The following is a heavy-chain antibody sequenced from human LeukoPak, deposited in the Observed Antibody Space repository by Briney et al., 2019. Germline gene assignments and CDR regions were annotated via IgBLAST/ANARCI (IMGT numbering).Heavy chain of an antibody. V-gene: IGHV3-73*01. CDR1: GFTFSGSA. CDR2: IRSKANSYAT. D-gene: IGHD1-26*01. Sequence: GGSLRLSCAASGFTFSGSAMHWVRQASGKGLEWVGRIRSKANSYATAYAASVKGRFTISRDDSKNTAYLQMNSLRAEDTAVYYCAKDHGVELRGGHYFDYWGQGTLVTVSS. CDR3: AKDHGVELRGGHYFDY. J-gene: IGHJ4*02.